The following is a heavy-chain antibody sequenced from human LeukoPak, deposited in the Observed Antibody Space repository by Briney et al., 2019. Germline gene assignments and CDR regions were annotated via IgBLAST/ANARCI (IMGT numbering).Heavy chain of an antibody. J-gene: IGHJ4*02. D-gene: IGHD5-24*01. CDR3: LVRGGAGYNYLDY. Sequence: ASVKVSCKASGYTFTSYYMHWVRQAPGQRLEWMGIINPSGGSTRYAQKFQGRVTMPRDTSTSAVYMQLSSLSSQHTAVYYCLVRGGAGYNYLDYWGQGTLVTVSS. V-gene: IGHV1-46*01. CDR2: INPSGGST. CDR1: GYTFTSYY.